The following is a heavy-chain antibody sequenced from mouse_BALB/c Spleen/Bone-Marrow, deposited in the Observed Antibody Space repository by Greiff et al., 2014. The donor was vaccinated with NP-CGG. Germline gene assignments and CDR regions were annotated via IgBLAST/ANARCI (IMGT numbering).Heavy chain of an antibody. J-gene: IGHJ2*01. D-gene: IGHD1-1*01. Sequence: VQLQQSGAELVKPGASVKLSCTASGFNIKDTYMHWVKQRPEQGLEWIGRIDPANGNTKYDPKFQGKATITADTSSNTAYLQLRSRTSAAAAVSYCATYNYGYYFDSWGQGTTLTVSS. CDR3: ATYNYGYYFDS. CDR1: GFNIKDTY. CDR2: IDPANGNT. V-gene: IGHV14-3*02.